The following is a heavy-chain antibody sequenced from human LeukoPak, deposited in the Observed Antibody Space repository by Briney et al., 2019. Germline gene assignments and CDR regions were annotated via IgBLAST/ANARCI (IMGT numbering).Heavy chain of an antibody. J-gene: IGHJ3*02. CDR3: ARDGLLFAFDI. CDR2: ISSSSYI. Sequence: GGSLRLSCAASGFTFSSYSMNWVRQAPGKGLEWVSSISSSSYIYYADSVKGRFTISRDNAKNSLYLQMNSLRAEDTAVYYCARDGLLFAFDIWGQGTMVTVSS. CDR1: GFTFSSYS. V-gene: IGHV3-21*01. D-gene: IGHD3-10*01.